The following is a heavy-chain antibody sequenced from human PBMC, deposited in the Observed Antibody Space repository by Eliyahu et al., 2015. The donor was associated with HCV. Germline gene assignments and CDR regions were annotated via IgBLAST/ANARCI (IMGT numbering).Heavy chain of an antibody. CDR3: ARGRGSLVVYANNWFDP. Sequence: QVQLQQWGAGLLKPSETLSLTCAVXGGSFXGYYWSWIRQPPGKGLEWIGEINHSGSTNYNPSLKSRVTISVDTSKNQFSLKLSSVTAADTAVYYCARGRGSLVVYANNWFDPWGQGTLVTVSS. CDR1: GGSFXGYY. CDR2: INHSGST. D-gene: IGHD2-8*02. V-gene: IGHV4-34*01. J-gene: IGHJ5*02.